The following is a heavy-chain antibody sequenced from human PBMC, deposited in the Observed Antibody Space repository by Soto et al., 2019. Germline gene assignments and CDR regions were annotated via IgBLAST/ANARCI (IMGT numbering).Heavy chain of an antibody. CDR1: GFAFSGFA. J-gene: IGHJ4*02. CDR2: ISYDGSDK. V-gene: IGHV3-30-3*01. Sequence: PGGSLRLSCAASGFAFSGFAMHWVRQAPGKGLEWVAVISYDGSDKYYADSLKGRFTISRDNSKNTLYLQMNSLRVEDTAVYYCARGRYSGSYARILDCRGQGTLVTVSS. D-gene: IGHD1-26*01. CDR3: ARGRYSGSYARILDC.